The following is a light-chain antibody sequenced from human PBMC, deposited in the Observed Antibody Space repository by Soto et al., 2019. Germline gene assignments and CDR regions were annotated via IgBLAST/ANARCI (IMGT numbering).Light chain of an antibody. Sequence: DIQLTQSPSFLSASVGDRATLTCRASQGISSYLAWYQQRPGTAPKLLIYGASTLQSGVPSRFSGSGSVTEFTLTISSLQPEDFATYYCLQLDSYPLTFGGGTKVEFK. CDR1: QGISSY. CDR2: GAS. V-gene: IGKV1-9*01. J-gene: IGKJ4*01. CDR3: LQLDSYPLT.